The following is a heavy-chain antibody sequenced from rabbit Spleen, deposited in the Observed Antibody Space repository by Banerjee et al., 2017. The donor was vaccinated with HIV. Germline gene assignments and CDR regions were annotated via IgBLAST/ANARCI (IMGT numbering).Heavy chain of an antibody. CDR1: GFSFSSSYW. CDR2: IYAGSSGT. Sequence: QQQLVESGGGLVQPGASLTLTCTASGFSFSSSYWICWVRQAPGKGLEWIACIYAGSSGTYYASWAKGRFTISKTSSTTVTLQMTSLTVADTATYFCAGGSGAYADFNLWGPGTLVTVS. D-gene: IGHD6-1*01. J-gene: IGHJ4*01. V-gene: IGHV1S45*01. CDR3: AGGSGAYADFNL.